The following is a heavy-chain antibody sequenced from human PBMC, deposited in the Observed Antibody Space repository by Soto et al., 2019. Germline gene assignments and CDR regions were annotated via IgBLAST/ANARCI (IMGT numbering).Heavy chain of an antibody. CDR3: AKSVYNWNDGFFDY. V-gene: IGHV3-11*06. Sequence: PGGSLRLSCAASGFTFSDYYMSWIRQAPGKGLEWVSYISGRSSITYYADSVKGRFTISRDNAKNSLYLQMSSLRAEDTAVYYCAKSVYNWNDGFFDYWGQGTLVTVSS. CDR1: GFTFSDYY. J-gene: IGHJ4*02. D-gene: IGHD1-1*01. CDR2: ISGRSSIT.